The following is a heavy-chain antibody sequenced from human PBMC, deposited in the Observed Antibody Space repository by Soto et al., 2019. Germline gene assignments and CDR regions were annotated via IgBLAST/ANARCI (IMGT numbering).Heavy chain of an antibody. CDR3: ARDVNVLGVATGGGDY. CDR1: GFTFSSYG. CDR2: IWYDGSNK. Sequence: QVQLVESGGGVVQPGRSLRLSCAASGFTFSSYGMHWVRQAPGKGLEWVAVIWYDGSNKYYADSVKGRFTISRDNSKNTLYLQMNSLRAEDTAVYYCARDVNVLGVATGGGDYWGQGTLVTVSS. J-gene: IGHJ4*02. V-gene: IGHV3-33*01. D-gene: IGHD5-12*01.